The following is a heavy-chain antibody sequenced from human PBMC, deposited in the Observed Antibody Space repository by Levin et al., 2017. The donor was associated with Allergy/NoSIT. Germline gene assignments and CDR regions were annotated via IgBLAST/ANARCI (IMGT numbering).Heavy chain of an antibody. J-gene: IGHJ3*02. CDR3: ARDGSRYSSAHAFDI. Sequence: GESLKISCKASGYTFTSYYMHWVRQAPGQGLEWMGIINPSGGSTSYAQKFQGRVTMTRDTSTSTVYMELSSLRSEDTAVYYCARDGSRYSSAHAFDIWGQGTMVTVSS. CDR2: INPSGGST. D-gene: IGHD6-19*01. CDR1: GYTFTSYY. V-gene: IGHV1-46*01.